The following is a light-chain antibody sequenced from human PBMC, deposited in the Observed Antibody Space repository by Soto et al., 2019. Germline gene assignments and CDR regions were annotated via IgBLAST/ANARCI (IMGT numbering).Light chain of an antibody. CDR3: QQYNNWWT. CDR1: QSVSNN. Sequence: TLSVSPGERVTLSCRASQSVSNNLAWYQQKAGQAPRLLIYGASTRATGIPARFSGSGSGTEFTLTITSLQSEDFAVYYCQQYNNWWTFGQGTKVDIK. V-gene: IGKV3-15*01. J-gene: IGKJ1*01. CDR2: GAS.